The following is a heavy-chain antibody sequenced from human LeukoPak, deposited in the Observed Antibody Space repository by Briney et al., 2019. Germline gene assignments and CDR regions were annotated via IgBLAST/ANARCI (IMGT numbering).Heavy chain of an antibody. CDR1: GGSISSGGYS. D-gene: IGHD3-16*01. CDR2: IYHSGGT. V-gene: IGHV4-30-2*01. Sequence: SGTLSLTCAVSGGSISSGGYSWSWIRQPPGQGLAWIGYIYHSGGTYYNPSLKSRVPISVDRSKNQFSLKLSSVPAADTAVYYCARGGGRSYFDYWGQGTLVTVSS. CDR3: ARGGGRSYFDY. J-gene: IGHJ4*02.